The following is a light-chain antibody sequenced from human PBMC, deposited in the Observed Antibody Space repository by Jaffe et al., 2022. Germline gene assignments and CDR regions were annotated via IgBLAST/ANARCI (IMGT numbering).Light chain of an antibody. CDR1: SGHSSYG. CDR2: LNSDGSH. V-gene: IGLV4-69*02. J-gene: IGLJ3*02. Sequence: QLALTQSPSASASLGASVKLTCTLSSGHSSYGIAWHQQQPEKGPRYLMKLNSDGSHSKGDGIPDRFSGSSSGAERYLTISSLQSEDEADYYCQTWGTGIQVFGGGTKLTVL. CDR3: QTWGTGIQV.